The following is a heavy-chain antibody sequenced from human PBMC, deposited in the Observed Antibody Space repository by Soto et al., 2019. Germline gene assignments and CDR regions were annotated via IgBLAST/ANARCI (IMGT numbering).Heavy chain of an antibody. J-gene: IGHJ3*02. CDR1: GFTFSNAW. D-gene: IGHD3-10*01. CDR2: IKSKTDGGTT. CDR3: TTDLWFGELLVAFDI. V-gene: IGHV3-15*07. Sequence: EVQLVESGGGLVKPGGSLRLSCAASGFTFSNAWMNWVRQAPGKGLEWVGRIKSKTDGGTTDYAAPVKGRFTISRDDSKNTLYLQMNSLKTEDTAVYYCTTDLWFGELLVAFDIWGQGTMVTVSS.